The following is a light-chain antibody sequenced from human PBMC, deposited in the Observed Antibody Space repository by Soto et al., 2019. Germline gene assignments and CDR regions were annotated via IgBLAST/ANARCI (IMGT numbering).Light chain of an antibody. V-gene: IGKV3-20*01. CDR2: DAS. Sequence: EIVLTQCPGTLSWSPGERFCLSCGASQTVSTNSLAWSQQNPGQAPRLLIYDASNRATGIPARFSGSGSGTDFTLTISSLQSVDFAVYYCQQYDNWPQTFGQGTKVDIK. J-gene: IGKJ1*01. CDR1: QTVSTNS. CDR3: QQYDNWPQT.